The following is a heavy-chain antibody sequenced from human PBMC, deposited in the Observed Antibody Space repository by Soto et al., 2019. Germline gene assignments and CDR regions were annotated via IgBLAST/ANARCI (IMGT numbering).Heavy chain of an antibody. CDR3: GKYSGSYPFYNGMNV. CDR2: ISGTSDAA. Sequence: EVQLLESGGGLVQPGWSLRLSCAASGFPFSTSAMNWVRQAPGKGLEWVSIISGTSDAAYYAESVKGRFTSSRDNSKNTLYLQMNSLRAEDTAVYYCGKYSGSYPFYNGMNVWGQGTTVTVSS. J-gene: IGHJ6*02. D-gene: IGHD1-26*01. CDR1: GFPFSTSA. V-gene: IGHV3-23*01.